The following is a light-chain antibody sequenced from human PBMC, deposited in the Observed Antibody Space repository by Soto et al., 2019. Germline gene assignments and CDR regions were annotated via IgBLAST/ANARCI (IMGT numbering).Light chain of an antibody. V-gene: IGKV3-20*01. CDR1: QSVSSSY. CDR2: GAS. CDR3: QQYGSSLFT. J-gene: IGKJ3*01. Sequence: EIVLTQSPGTLSLSPGERATLSCRASQSVSSSYLAWYQQKPGQTPRLLIYGASTRSTGIPDRFSGSGSGTDFTLTISRLEPEDFAVYYCQQYGSSLFTFGPETTVYLK.